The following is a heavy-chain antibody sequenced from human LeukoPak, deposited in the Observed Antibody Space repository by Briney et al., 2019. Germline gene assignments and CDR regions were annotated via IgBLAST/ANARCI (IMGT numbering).Heavy chain of an antibody. J-gene: IGHJ1*01. CDR2: IKQDGSEK. D-gene: IGHD6-19*01. CDR1: GFTFSSYW. V-gene: IGHV3-7*01. Sequence: GGSLRLSCAASGFTFSSYWMIWVRQAPGKGLEWVANIKQDGSEKYYVDSVKGRFTISRDNAKNSLYLQMNSLRAEDTAVYYCARDARIAVAGTTHFQHWGQGTLVTVSS. CDR3: ARDARIAVAGTTHFQH.